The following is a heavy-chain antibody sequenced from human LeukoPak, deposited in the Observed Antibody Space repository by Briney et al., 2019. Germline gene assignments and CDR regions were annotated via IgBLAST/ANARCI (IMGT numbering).Heavy chain of an antibody. CDR1: GFTFSSYG. CDR2: ISYDGSNK. CDR3: ARGPHSPKAWYFDL. Sequence: GGSLRLSCAASGFTFSSYGMHWVRQAPGKGLEWVAVISYDGSNKYYADSVKGRFTISRDNSKNTLYLQMNSLRAEDTAVYYCARGPHSPKAWYFDLWGRGTLVTVSS. J-gene: IGHJ2*01. V-gene: IGHV3-30*03. D-gene: IGHD5-18*01.